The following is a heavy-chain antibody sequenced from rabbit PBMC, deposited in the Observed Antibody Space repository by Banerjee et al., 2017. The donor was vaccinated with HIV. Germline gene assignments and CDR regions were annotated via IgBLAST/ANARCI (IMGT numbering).Heavy chain of an antibody. Sequence: QSLEESGGDLVKPEGSLTLTCTASGFSFSAYWMCWVRQAPGKGLEWIACTYAGSSGDTYYASWAKGRFTISKTSSTTVTLQMTSLTVADTATYFCAREYDGYGWITRLDLWGPGTLVTVS. J-gene: IGHJ3*01. V-gene: IGHV1S40*01. CDR3: AREYDGYGWITRLDL. CDR2: TYAGSSGDT. CDR1: GFSFSAYW. D-gene: IGHD6-1*01.